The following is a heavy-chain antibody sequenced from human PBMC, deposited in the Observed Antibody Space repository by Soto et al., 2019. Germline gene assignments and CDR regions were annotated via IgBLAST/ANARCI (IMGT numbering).Heavy chain of an antibody. CDR1: GFSLSIGTVG. CDR3: AHIMITYGGAIALDTFDF. Sequence: QITLKESGPTLVNPTQTLTLTCTFSGFSLSIGTVGVAWIRQPPGKALEWLAIIYWDDDRRYSPSLASRLAITKDTSKNQVIITMTTLDPVDTATYYCAHIMITYGGAIALDTFDFWGQGTMVTVSS. J-gene: IGHJ3*01. D-gene: IGHD3-16*02. CDR2: IYWDDDR. V-gene: IGHV2-5*02.